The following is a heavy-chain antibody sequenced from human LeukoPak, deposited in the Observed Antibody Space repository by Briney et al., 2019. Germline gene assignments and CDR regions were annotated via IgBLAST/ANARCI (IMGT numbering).Heavy chain of an antibody. J-gene: IGHJ2*01. CDR3: ARVGPDYYDSSAPHWYFDL. CDR2: IYYSGST. V-gene: IGHV4-59*01. D-gene: IGHD3-22*01. CDR1: GGSISSYY. Sequence: SETLSLTCTVSGGSISSYYWSWIRQPPGKGLEWIGYIYYSGSTNYNPSLKSRVTISVDTSKNQFSLKLSSVTAADTAVYYCARVGPDYYDSSAPHWYFDLWGRGTLVTVSS.